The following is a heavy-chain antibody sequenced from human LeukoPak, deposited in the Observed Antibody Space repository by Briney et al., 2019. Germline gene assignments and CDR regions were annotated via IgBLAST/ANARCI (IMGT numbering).Heavy chain of an antibody. CDR2: ISAYNGNT. J-gene: IGHJ4*02. D-gene: IGHD5-24*01. Sequence: ASVKVSCKASGYTFTSYGIIWVRQAPGQGLEWMGWISAYNGNTKYAQRLQGRVTMTRNTSISTAYMELSSLRSEDTAVYYCARGARWLHPYWGQGTLVTVSS. CDR1: GYTFTSYG. V-gene: IGHV1-18*01. CDR3: ARGARWLHPY.